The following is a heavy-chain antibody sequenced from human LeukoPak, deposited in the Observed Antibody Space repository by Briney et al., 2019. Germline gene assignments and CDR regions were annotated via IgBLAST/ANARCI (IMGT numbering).Heavy chain of an antibody. D-gene: IGHD5-24*01. CDR2: IYYSGST. V-gene: IGHV4-59*11. CDR1: GGSISSHY. CDR3: AREGGGGGYSYFDY. J-gene: IGHJ4*02. Sequence: SETLSLTCTVSGGSISSHYWSWIRQPPGKGLEWIGYIYYSGSTNYNPSLKSRVTISVDTSKNQFSLKLSSVTAADTAVYYCAREGGGGGYSYFDYWGQGTLVTVSS.